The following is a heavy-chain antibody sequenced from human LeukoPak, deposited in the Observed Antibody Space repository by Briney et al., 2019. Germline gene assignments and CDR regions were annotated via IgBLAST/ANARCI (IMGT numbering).Heavy chain of an antibody. CDR3: ARDRCSSTSCFYDY. D-gene: IGHD2-2*01. CDR2: IKQDGSEQ. Sequence: PGGSQRLSCAASGFTFSHYWMTWVRQAPGKGLEWVANIKQDGSEQYYVDSVKGRFTISRDNAKNSLYLQMNSLRVEDTAVHYCARDRCSSTSCFYDYWGLGTLVTVSS. CDR1: GFTFSHYW. V-gene: IGHV3-7*01. J-gene: IGHJ4*02.